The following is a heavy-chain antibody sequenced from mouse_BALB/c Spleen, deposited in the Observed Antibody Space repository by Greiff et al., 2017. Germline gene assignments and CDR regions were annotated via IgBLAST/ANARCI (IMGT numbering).Heavy chain of an antibody. CDR1: GFTFSSFG. CDR3: ARWLRYAMDY. D-gene: IGHD2-3*01. J-gene: IGHJ4*01. CDR2: ISSGSSTI. V-gene: IGHV5-17*02. Sequence: EVKLMESGGGLVQPGGSRKLSCAASGFTFSSFGMHWVRQAPEKGLEWVAYISSGSSTIYYADTVKGRFTISRDNPKNTLFLQMTSLRSEDTAMYYCARWLRYAMDYWGQGTSVTVSS.